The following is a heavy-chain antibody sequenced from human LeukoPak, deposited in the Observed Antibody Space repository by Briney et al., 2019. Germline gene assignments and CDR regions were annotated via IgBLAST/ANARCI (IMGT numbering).Heavy chain of an antibody. D-gene: IGHD5-24*01. CDR2: IRYDGSNK. CDR3: AKGRATVEMATTLDY. V-gene: IGHV3-30*02. CDR1: GFTFSSYA. J-gene: IGHJ4*02. Sequence: GGSLRLSCAASGFTFSSYAMHWVRQALGKGLEWVAFIRYDGSNKYYADSVKGRFTISRDNSKNTLYLQMNSLRAEDTAVYYCAKGRATVEMATTLDYWGQGTLVTVSS.